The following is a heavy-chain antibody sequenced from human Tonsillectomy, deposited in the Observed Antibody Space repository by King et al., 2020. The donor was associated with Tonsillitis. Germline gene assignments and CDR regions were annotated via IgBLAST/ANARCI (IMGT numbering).Heavy chain of an antibody. D-gene: IGHD1-14*01. J-gene: IGHJ4*02. CDR1: GYTFTSYL. CDR3: ARENLGTVWAVPDN. Sequence: QLVQSGAEVKKPGASVKVSCKASGYTFTSYLMHWVRQAPGQGLEWVGLISPHDGNALYAQEFQGRVTLTRDTSTSTVYMELSSLRSEDTAIYYCARENLGTVWAVPDNWGQGTQVTVS. CDR2: ISPHDGNA. V-gene: IGHV1-46*01.